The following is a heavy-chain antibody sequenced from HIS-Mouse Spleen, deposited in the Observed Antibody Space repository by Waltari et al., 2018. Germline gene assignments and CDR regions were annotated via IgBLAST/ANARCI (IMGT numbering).Heavy chain of an antibody. CDR1: GGSIRSSSYY. V-gene: IGHV4-39*07. J-gene: IGHJ3*02. CDR2: IYYSGST. CDR3: ARDRAQLGIGVDAFDI. Sequence: QLQLQESGPGLVKPSETLSLTCTVSGGSIRSSSYYWGWIRQPPGKGLEWIGSIYYSGSTYYNPSLKSRVTISVDTSKNQFSLKLSSVTAADTAVYYCARDRAQLGIGVDAFDIWGQGTMVTVSS. D-gene: IGHD7-27*01.